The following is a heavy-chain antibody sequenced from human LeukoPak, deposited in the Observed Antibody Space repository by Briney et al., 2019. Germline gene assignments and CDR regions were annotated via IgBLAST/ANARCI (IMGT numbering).Heavy chain of an antibody. V-gene: IGHV3-53*01. CDR2: IYKNAIT. CDR3: ARGPGGTIFGVVIDRHAFDI. CDR1: GFTVSSNY. Sequence: PGGSLRLSCAASGFTVSSNYMTWVRQAPGKGLEWVSVIYKNAITYCADTVKGRFTISRDNSKNTLYLQMNSLRADDTAVYYCARGPGGTIFGVVIDRHAFDIWGQGTMVTVSS. D-gene: IGHD3-3*01. J-gene: IGHJ3*02.